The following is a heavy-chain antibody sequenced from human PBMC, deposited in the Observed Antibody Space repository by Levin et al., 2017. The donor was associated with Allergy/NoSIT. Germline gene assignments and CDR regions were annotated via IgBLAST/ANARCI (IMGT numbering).Heavy chain of an antibody. CDR1: GGSISSSNW. CDR2: IYHSGST. D-gene: IGHD3-10*01. V-gene: IGHV4-4*02. J-gene: IGHJ4*02. CDR3: ARDQGPYGSGNFDY. Sequence: SETLSLTCAVSGGSISSSNWWSWVRQPPGKGLEWIGEIYHSGSTNYNPSLKSRVTISVDKSKNQFSLKLSSVTAADTAVYYCARDQGPYGSGNFDYWGQGTLVTVSS.